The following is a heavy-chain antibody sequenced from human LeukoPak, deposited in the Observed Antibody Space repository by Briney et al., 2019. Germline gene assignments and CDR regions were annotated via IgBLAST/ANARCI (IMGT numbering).Heavy chain of an antibody. V-gene: IGHV3-53*01. D-gene: IGHD3-22*01. J-gene: IGHJ3*02. Sequence: GGSLRLSCTASGFTFSNAWMSWVRQAPGKGLEWVSVIRSGGTTSYADSVKGRFTISRDNSKNTLYLQMNSLRAEDTAVYYCAREGSFDTSGYNDALDIWGQGTMVTVSA. CDR3: AREGSFDTSGYNDALDI. CDR1: GFTFSNAW. CDR2: IRSGGTT.